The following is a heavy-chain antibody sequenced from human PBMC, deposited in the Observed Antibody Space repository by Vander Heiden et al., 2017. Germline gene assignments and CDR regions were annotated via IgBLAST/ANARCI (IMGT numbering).Heavy chain of an antibody. CDR2: IYYSGST. CDR3: AREKMTTGTADPPSFDY. CDR1: GGSISSSSYY. J-gene: IGHJ4*02. Sequence: QLQLQESGPGLVKPSETLSLTCTVSGGSISSSSYYWGWIRQPPGKGLEWIGSIYYSGSTYYNPSLKRRVTISVDTSKNQFSLKLSSVTAADTAVYYCAREKMTTGTADPPSFDYWGQGTLVTVSS. D-gene: IGHD4-17*01. V-gene: IGHV4-39*02.